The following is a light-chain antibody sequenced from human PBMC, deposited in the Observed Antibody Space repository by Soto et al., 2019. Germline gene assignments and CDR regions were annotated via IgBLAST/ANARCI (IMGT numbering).Light chain of an antibody. Sequence: DIQMTQSPSSLSASVGDRVIITCRASQSLAGYLNWYQQKPGEAPKLLIYATPTLQSGVPSRFSGSGSGTDSTLTISSLQPEAFATYSCQQSHSTPRTFGQGTKVEIK. V-gene: IGKV1-39*01. J-gene: IGKJ1*01. CDR2: ATP. CDR1: QSLAGY. CDR3: QQSHSTPRT.